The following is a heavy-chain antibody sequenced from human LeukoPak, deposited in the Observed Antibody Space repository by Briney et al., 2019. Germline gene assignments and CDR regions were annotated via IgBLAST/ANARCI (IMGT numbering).Heavy chain of an antibody. Sequence: GGSLRLSCAASGFTFSDFYMSWIRQAPGKGLEWVSYISSSSSYIYYADSVKGRFTISRDNAKNSLYLQMNSLRAEDTAVYYCASPTTGKTDYWGQGTLVTVSS. J-gene: IGHJ4*02. D-gene: IGHD1-1*01. V-gene: IGHV3-11*06. CDR3: ASPTTGKTDY. CDR2: ISSSSSYI. CDR1: GFTFSDFY.